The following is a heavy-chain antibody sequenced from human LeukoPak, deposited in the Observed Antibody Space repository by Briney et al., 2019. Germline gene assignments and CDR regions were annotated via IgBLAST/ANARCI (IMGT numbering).Heavy chain of an antibody. CDR2: INHSGST. CDR3: ARLLHDSSGPDAFDI. CDR1: GGSFSGYY. J-gene: IGHJ3*02. Sequence: PSETLSLTCAVYGGSFSGYYWSWIRQPPGKGLEWIGEINHSGSTNYNPSLKSRVTISVDTSKNQFSLKLSSVTAADTAVYYCARLLHDSSGPDAFDIWGQGTMITVSS. D-gene: IGHD3-22*01. V-gene: IGHV4-34*01.